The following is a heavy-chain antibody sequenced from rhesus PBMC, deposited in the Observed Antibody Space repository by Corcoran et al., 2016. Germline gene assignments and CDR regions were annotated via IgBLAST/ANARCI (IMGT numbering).Heavy chain of an antibody. J-gene: IGHJ4*01. CDR1: GYTFTSSY. D-gene: IGHD4-23*01. Sequence: QVQLVQSGAEVKKPGTSVKLSCKASGYTFTSSYINWVRQAPGQVLAWMGWINPSNGNTGDAQKLKGRGTMTRDTSTSTAYLELNRLRSEDTAVYYCARWRNSNYEGFDDWGQGVLVTVSS. V-gene: IGHV1-200*01. CDR2: INPSNGNT. CDR3: ARWRNSNYEGFDD.